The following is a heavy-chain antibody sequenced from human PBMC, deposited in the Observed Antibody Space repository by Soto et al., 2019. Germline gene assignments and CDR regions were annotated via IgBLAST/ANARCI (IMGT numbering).Heavy chain of an antibody. J-gene: IGHJ4*02. Sequence: QVQLVQSGAEVKKPGSSVKVSCKASGGTFSSYAISWLRQAPGQGREWMGGIIPIFGTVKYEQKFQGRVTITADKSTSTAYMELSSLRSEDTAVYSCARGYYDSSGYSYWGQGTLVTVSS. V-gene: IGHV1-69*06. CDR2: IIPIFGTV. D-gene: IGHD3-22*01. CDR1: GGTFSSYA. CDR3: ARGYYDSSGYSY.